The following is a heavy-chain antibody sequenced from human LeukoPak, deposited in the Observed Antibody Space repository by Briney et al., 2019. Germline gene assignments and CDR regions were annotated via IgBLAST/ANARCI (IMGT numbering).Heavy chain of an antibody. CDR1: GFTFSSYW. CDR2: INSAGSIT. Sequence: PGGSLRLSCAASGFTFSSYWMDWVRQAPGKGLVWFSRINSAGSITGYADSVKGRFTISRDNAKNTLYLEMSSLRAEDTAVYFCATDQGGLRYWGQGTLVTVSS. D-gene: IGHD3-3*01. J-gene: IGHJ4*02. V-gene: IGHV3-74*01. CDR3: ATDQGGLRY.